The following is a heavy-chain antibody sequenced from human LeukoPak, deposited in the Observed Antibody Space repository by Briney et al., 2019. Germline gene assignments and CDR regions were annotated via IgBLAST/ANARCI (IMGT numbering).Heavy chain of an antibody. CDR3: AREGGKWSPLDY. Sequence: GGSLRLSCAASGFTFSSYIMNWVRQAPGKGLEWVSSISSSNNYLYYADSVKGRFTISRDNAKNSLYLQMNSLRSEDTALYYCAREGGKWSPLDYWGQGTLVTVSS. J-gene: IGHJ4*02. CDR2: ISSSNNYL. CDR1: GFTFSSYI. V-gene: IGHV3-21*01. D-gene: IGHD2-8*01.